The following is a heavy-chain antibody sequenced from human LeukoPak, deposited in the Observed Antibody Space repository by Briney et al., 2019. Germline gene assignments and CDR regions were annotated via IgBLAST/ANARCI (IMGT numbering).Heavy chain of an antibody. D-gene: IGHD3-10*01. J-gene: IGHJ4*02. CDR1: GYSISSGYF. CDR3: ARTRYYYNSRSYGAPYYFDY. Sequence: SETLSLACTVSGYSISSGYFWGWIRQPPGKGLEWIGSIYHSGTTYYNPSLKSRVTISVDTSKNQFSLKLTSVTAADTAVYYCARTRYYYNSRSYGAPYYFDYWGQGTLVTVSS. V-gene: IGHV4-38-2*02. CDR2: IYHSGTT.